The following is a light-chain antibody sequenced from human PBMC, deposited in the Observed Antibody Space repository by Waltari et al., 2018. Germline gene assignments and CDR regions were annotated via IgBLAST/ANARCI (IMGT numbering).Light chain of an antibody. J-gene: IGLJ1*01. CDR1: DSDVGAYDF. CDR3: SSYTTSSAPGV. CDR2: EVS. V-gene: IGLV2-14*01. Sequence: QSALTQPASVSGSPGQSITISCSGTDSDVGAYDFVSWYQQHPGKAPHLIIYEVSNRPSGISNRFSALKAGNTASLTISGLQADDEADYYCSSYTTSSAPGVFGTGTRVTVL.